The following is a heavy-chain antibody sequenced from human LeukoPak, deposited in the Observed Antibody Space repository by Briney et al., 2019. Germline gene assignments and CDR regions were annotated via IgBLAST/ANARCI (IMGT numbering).Heavy chain of an antibody. J-gene: IGHJ5*02. V-gene: IGHV1-69*01. CDR3: ARQGHLTGDPTVNWFDP. Sequence: SVKVSCKASGGTFSSYAISWVRQAPGQGLEWMGGIIPIFGTANYAQKFQGRVTITADESTSTAYMELSSLRSEDTAAYYCARQGHLTGDPTVNWFDPWGQGTLVTVSS. D-gene: IGHD3-9*01. CDR2: IIPIFGTA. CDR1: GGTFSSYA.